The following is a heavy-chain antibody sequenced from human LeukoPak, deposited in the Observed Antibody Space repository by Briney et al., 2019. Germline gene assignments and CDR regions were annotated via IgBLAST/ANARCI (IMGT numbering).Heavy chain of an antibody. J-gene: IGHJ5*02. CDR2: INHSGST. CDR1: GGSFSGYY. V-gene: IGHV4-34*01. Sequence: SETLSLTCAVYGGSFSGYYWSWIRQPPGKGLEWIGEINHSGSTNYNPSLKSRVTISVDTSKNQFSLKLSSVTAADTAVYYCARALPLMVRFDPWGQGTLVTVSS. D-gene: IGHD3-10*01. CDR3: ARALPLMVRFDP.